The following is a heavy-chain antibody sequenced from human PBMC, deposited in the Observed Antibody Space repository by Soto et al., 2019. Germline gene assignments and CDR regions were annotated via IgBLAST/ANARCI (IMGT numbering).Heavy chain of an antibody. CDR3: GKGTAANIWGSYLRYGDY. Sequence: EVQLLESGGGLVQPGGSLRLSCAASGFTFSSFAMTWVRQAPGKGLEWVSAISGSTGHTYYADSVKGRFTISRDNSKNTLYLKMASLTAEETALYYCGKGTAANIWGSYLRYGDYWGQGSLVPVS. J-gene: IGHJ4*02. D-gene: IGHD3-16*02. V-gene: IGHV3-23*01. CDR1: GFTFSSFA. CDR2: ISGSTGHT.